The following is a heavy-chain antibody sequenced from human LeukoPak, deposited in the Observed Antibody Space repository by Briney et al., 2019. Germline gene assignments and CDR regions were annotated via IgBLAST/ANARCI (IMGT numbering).Heavy chain of an antibody. CDR2: TSGSGGST. CDR3: AKTPYYYDSSGYYY. CDR1: GFTFSSYA. J-gene: IGHJ4*02. V-gene: IGHV3-23*01. D-gene: IGHD3-22*01. Sequence: GGSLRLSCAASGFTFSSYAMSWVRQAPGKGLEWVSATSGSGGSTYYADSVKGRFTISRDNSKNTLYLQMNSLRAEDTAVYYCAKTPYYYDSSGYYYWGREPWSPSPQ.